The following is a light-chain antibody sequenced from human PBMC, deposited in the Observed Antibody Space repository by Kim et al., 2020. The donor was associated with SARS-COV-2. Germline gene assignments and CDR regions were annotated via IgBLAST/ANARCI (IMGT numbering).Light chain of an antibody. CDR1: SGHSSYA. CDR3: QTWGTGTSDV. CDR2: LNSDGCH. J-gene: IGLJ1*01. V-gene: IGLV4-69*01. Sequence: QPVLTQSPSASASLGASVKLTCTLGSGHSSYAIAWHQQQPEKGPRYLMKLNSDGCHSKGDGIPDRFSGSSSGAERYLTISSLQSEDEADYYCQTWGTGTSDVSGTGTRVTVL.